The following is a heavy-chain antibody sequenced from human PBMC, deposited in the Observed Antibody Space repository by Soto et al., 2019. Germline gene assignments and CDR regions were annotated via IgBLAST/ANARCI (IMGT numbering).Heavy chain of an antibody. CDR1: GYTFTSYG. J-gene: IGHJ6*02. D-gene: IGHD2-2*01. Sequence: ASVTVSCKASGYTFTSYGISWVRPAPGQGLEWMGWISAYNGNTNYAQKLQGRVTMTTDTSTNTAYMELRSLRSDDTAVYYCARDGFEIVVVPAAQPYYYYGMDVWG. CDR2: ISAYNGNT. V-gene: IGHV1-18*01. CDR3: ARDGFEIVVVPAAQPYYYYGMDV.